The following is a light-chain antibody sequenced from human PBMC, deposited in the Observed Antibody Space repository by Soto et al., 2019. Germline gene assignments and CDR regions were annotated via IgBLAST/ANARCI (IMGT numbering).Light chain of an antibody. Sequence: DIVMTHSPDSLAVSLLEKGTINCNPTQSVLYSSTNKNYLIWYQQKPGKAPKLLIYDASDLETGVPSRFSGSGSGTGFTFTISSLQPEDFATYYCQQYESLPLTFGQGTRLEI. CDR2: DAS. CDR3: QQYESLPLT. V-gene: IGKV4-1*01. J-gene: IGKJ5*01. CDR1: QSVLYSSTNKNY.